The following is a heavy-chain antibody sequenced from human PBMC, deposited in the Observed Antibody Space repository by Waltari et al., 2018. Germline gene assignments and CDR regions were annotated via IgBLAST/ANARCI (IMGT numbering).Heavy chain of an antibody. CDR2: IKQDGGEK. CDR1: GFTFSNYW. J-gene: IGHJ4*02. D-gene: IGHD3-16*01. V-gene: IGHV3-7*01. CDR3: AREEYDYIPAGDS. Sequence: EVQLVESGGGLVQPGGSLRLSCAASGFTFSNYWMSWVRQAPGKGLEWVANIKQDGGEKDYVDSGRCRFTISRDNARNSLYLQMNSLRADDTAVYYCAREEYDYIPAGDSWGQGTLVTVSS.